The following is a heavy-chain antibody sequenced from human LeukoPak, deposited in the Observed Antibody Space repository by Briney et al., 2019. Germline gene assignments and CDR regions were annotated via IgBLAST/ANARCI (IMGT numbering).Heavy chain of an antibody. CDR3: ARGASGYYYLGAFDI. CDR2: VKQDGSEK. CDR1: GFTFSSYW. Sequence: GGSLRLSCSASGFTFSSYWVTWVRQAPGKGLEWVANVKQDGSEKNYVDSVKGRFTISRDNAKNSLYLQMNSLRVDDTAVYYCARGASGYYYLGAFDIWGQGTMVTVSS. D-gene: IGHD3-22*01. J-gene: IGHJ3*02. V-gene: IGHV3-7*01.